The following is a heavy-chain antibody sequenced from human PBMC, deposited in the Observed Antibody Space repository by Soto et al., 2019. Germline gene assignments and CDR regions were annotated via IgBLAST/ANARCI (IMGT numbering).Heavy chain of an antibody. Sequence: KQSQTLSLTCTVSGGSISSSSYYWGWIRQPPGKGLEWIGSIYYSGSTYYNPSLKSRVTISVDTSKNQFSLKLSSVTAADTAVYYCARRQEGYCSSTSCYVGPSGFDPWGQGTLVTVSS. V-gene: IGHV4-39*01. CDR2: IYYSGST. D-gene: IGHD2-2*01. CDR3: ARRQEGYCSSTSCYVGPSGFDP. J-gene: IGHJ5*02. CDR1: GGSISSSSYY.